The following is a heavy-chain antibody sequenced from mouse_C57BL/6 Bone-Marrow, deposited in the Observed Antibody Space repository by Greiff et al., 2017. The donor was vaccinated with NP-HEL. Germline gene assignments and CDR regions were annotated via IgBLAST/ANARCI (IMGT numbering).Heavy chain of an antibody. J-gene: IGHJ3*01. D-gene: IGHD1-1*01. V-gene: IGHV6-3*01. CDR3: TVGSTPWFAY. Sequence: EVKLMESGGGLVQPGGSMKLSCVASGFTFSNYWMNWVRQSPEKGLEWVAQIRLKSDNYATHYAESVKGRFTISRDDSKSSVYLQMNNLRAEDTGIYYCTVGSTPWFAYWGQGTLVTVSA. CDR2: IRLKSDNYAT. CDR1: GFTFSNYW.